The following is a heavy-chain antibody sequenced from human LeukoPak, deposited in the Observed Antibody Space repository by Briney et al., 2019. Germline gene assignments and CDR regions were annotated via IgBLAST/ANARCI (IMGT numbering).Heavy chain of an antibody. CDR2: INPSGGST. CDR3: ARAGIQLWLKEY. V-gene: IGHV1-46*01. Sequence: ASVKVSCKASGYTFTSYYMHWVRQAPGQGLEWMEIINPSGGSTSYAQKFQGRVTMTRDTSTSTVYMELSSLRSEDTAVYYCARAGIQLWLKEYWGQGTLVTVSS. D-gene: IGHD5-18*01. CDR1: GYTFTSYY. J-gene: IGHJ4*02.